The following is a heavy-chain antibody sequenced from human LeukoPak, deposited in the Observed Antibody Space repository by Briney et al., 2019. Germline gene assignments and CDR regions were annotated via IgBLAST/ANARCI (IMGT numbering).Heavy chain of an antibody. D-gene: IGHD4-17*01. V-gene: IGHV4-59*01. CDR2: IYYSGST. CDR3: ARVPGELDY. J-gene: IGHJ4*02. Sequence: SETLSLTCTVSGGSISSYYWSWIRQPPGKGLEWIGYIYYSGSTNYNPSLKSQVTISVDTSKNQFSLKLSSVTAADTAVYYCARVPGELDYWGQGTLVTVSS. CDR1: GGSISSYY.